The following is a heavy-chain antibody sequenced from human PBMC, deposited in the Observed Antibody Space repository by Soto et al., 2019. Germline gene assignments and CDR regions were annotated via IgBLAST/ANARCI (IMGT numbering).Heavy chain of an antibody. CDR2: IKQDGSEK. D-gene: IGHD3-3*01. J-gene: IGHJ6*02. CDR3: ARDRYSYYDFWSGSLPYYYYSMDV. V-gene: IGHV3-7*01. CDR1: GFTFSSYW. Sequence: PGVSLRLSCAASGFTFSSYWMSWVRQAPGKGLEWVANIKQDGSEKYYVDSVKGRFTISRDNAKNSLYLQMNSLRAEDTAVYYCARDRYSYYDFWSGSLPYYYYSMDVWGQGTLVTVSS.